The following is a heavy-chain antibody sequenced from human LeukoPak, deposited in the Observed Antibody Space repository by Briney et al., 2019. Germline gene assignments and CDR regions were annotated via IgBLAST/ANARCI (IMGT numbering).Heavy chain of an antibody. V-gene: IGHV3-48*03. Sequence: GGSLRLFCAASGSTFSSSEMYWVRQAPGKGLEWVSYISTTGNTKYYADSVQGRFTVSRDNGQSLLFLQMNSLRAGDTAIYYCARVFVSGYDVLTGYFRAFDYWGQGALVTVSS. J-gene: IGHJ4*02. CDR3: ARVFVSGYDVLTGYFRAFDY. CDR2: ISTTGNTK. CDR1: GSTFSSSE. D-gene: IGHD3-9*01.